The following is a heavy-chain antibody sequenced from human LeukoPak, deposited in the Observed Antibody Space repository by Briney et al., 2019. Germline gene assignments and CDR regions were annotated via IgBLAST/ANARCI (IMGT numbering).Heavy chain of an antibody. CDR2: ISSSSSYI. D-gene: IGHD3-3*01. V-gene: IGHV3-21*01. CDR3: ASSPITIFGVAPRAFDI. CDR1: GFTFSSYE. Sequence: GGSLRLSCAASGFTFSSYEMNWVRQAPGKGLEWVSSISSSSSYIYYADSVKGRFTISRDNAKNSLYLQMNSLRAEDTAVYYCASSPITIFGVAPRAFDIWGQGTMVTVSS. J-gene: IGHJ3*02.